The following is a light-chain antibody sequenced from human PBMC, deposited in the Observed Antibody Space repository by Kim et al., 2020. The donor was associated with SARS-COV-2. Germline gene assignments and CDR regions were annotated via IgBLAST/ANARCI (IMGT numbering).Light chain of an antibody. J-gene: IGKJ4*01. Sequence: EIVMTQSPATLSVFPGERVTLSCRTSQTISRDLAWYQQKPGQAPRLLIYGVSTRATGIPATFTGSGSGTEFTLTISSLQSEDFALYYCQQYNDWPLTVGGGTKVDIK. CDR1: QTISRD. CDR3: QQYNDWPLT. CDR2: GVS. V-gene: IGKV3-15*01.